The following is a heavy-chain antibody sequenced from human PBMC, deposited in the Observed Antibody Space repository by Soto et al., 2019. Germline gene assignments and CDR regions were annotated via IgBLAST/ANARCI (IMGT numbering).Heavy chain of an antibody. CDR1: GFTFSNFW. CDR2: IKQDGSEK. CDR3: AGVEVGNRQSDY. V-gene: IGHV3-7*01. J-gene: IGHJ4*02. Sequence: GGSLRLSCAGSGFTFSNFWMNWVRQAPGKGLEWVANIKQDGSEKHYVDSVKGRFTISRDNAKNSVFLQMNSLRAEDTAVYYCAGVEVGNRQSDYWGRGTLVTVSS. D-gene: IGHD2-21*01.